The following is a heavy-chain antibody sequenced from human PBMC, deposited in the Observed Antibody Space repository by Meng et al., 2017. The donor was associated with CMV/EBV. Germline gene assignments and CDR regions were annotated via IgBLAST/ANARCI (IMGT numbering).Heavy chain of an antibody. CDR2: ISWNSGSI. Sequence: SLKISCAASGFTFDDYAMHWVRQAPGKVLEWVSGISWNSGSIDYADSVKGRFTISRDNAKNSLYLQMNSLRAEDTVVYYCASDSGSHHGCFDYWGQGTLVTVSS. J-gene: IGHJ4*02. CDR1: GFTFDDYA. V-gene: IGHV3-9*01. CDR3: ASDSGSHHGCFDY. D-gene: IGHD1-26*01.